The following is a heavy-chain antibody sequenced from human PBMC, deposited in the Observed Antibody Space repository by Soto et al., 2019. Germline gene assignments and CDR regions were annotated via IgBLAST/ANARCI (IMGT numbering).Heavy chain of an antibody. Sequence: ASVKVSCKASGYTFTIYGISWVRQAPGQGLEWMGWISAYNGNTNYAQKLQGRVTMTTDTSTSTAYMELRSLRSDDTAVYYCARGSTYCSSTSCYVYYYYYGMDVWGQGTTVTVSS. CDR1: GYTFTIYG. CDR2: ISAYNGNT. D-gene: IGHD2-2*01. J-gene: IGHJ6*02. CDR3: ARGSTYCSSTSCYVYYYYYGMDV. V-gene: IGHV1-18*01.